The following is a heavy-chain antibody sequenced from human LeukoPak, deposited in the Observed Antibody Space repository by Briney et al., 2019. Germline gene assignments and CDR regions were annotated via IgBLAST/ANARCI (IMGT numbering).Heavy chain of an antibody. J-gene: IGHJ3*02. V-gene: IGHV3-23*01. CDR1: GFTFSSYA. Sequence: PGGSLRLSCAASGFTFSSYAMSWVRQAPGKGLEWVSAITASGGTTYYADSVKGRFTISRDNSKNTLYLQMNSLRAEDTAVYYCIGSGWYFAFDIWGQGTMVTVSS. D-gene: IGHD6-19*01. CDR2: ITASGGTT. CDR3: IGSGWYFAFDI.